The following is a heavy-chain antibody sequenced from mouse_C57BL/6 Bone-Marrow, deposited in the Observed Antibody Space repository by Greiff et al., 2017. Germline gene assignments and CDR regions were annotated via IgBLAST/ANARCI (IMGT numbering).Heavy chain of an antibody. Sequence: EVNVVESGGDLVKPGGSLKLSCAASGFTFSSYAMSWVRQTPDKRLEWVATISSGGSYTYYPDSVKGRFTISRDNAKNTLYLQMSSLKAEDTAMYYCARMMVAWFAYWGQGTLVTVSA. D-gene: IGHD2-3*01. CDR1: GFTFSSYA. CDR2: ISSGGSYT. J-gene: IGHJ3*01. CDR3: ARMMVAWFAY. V-gene: IGHV5-6*01.